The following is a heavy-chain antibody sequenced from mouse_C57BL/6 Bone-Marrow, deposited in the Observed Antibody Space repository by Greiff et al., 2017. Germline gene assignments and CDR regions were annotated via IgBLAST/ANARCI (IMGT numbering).Heavy chain of an antibody. V-gene: IGHV5-4*03. Sequence: DVMLVESGGGLVKPGGSLKLSCAASGFTFSSYAMSWVRQTPEKRLEWVATISDGGSYTYYPDNVKGRVTISRDKAKTNPYLQMSHLKSEDTAMYYCARVRGYGFSYWGQGTLVTVSA. CDR2: ISDGGSYT. D-gene: IGHD2-2*01. J-gene: IGHJ3*01. CDR1: GFTFSSYA. CDR3: ARVRGYGFSY.